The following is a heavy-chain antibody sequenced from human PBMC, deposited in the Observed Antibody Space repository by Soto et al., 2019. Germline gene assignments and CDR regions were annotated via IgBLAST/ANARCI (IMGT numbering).Heavy chain of an antibody. CDR1: GYTFTSYD. J-gene: IGHJ4*02. Sequence: ASVKVSCKASGYTFTSYDINWVRQATGQGLEWMGWMNPNSGNTGYAQKFQGRVTMTTDTSTNTAYMELRSLRSDDTAVYYCARDWKSAIAAGLDYWGQGTLVTVSS. CDR3: ARDWKSAIAAGLDY. V-gene: IGHV1-8*01. D-gene: IGHD6-25*01. CDR2: MNPNSGNT.